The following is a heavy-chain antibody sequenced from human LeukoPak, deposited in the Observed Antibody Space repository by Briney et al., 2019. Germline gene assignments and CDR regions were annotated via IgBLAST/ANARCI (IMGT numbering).Heavy chain of an antibody. D-gene: IGHD3-3*01. V-gene: IGHV4-59*01. CDR3: AREPGFDRSGYLTWCDP. CDR1: GGSISSYY. J-gene: IGHJ5*02. CDR2: ISYSGST. Sequence: AETLALTCTVSGGSISSYYWSWIRQPPGKGLEWVACISYSGSTKYNPTHENGVTRSVDTSKNQLSLKLSSVTAAHTAVYYCAREPGFDRSGYLTWCDPWGEGTLVTVSS.